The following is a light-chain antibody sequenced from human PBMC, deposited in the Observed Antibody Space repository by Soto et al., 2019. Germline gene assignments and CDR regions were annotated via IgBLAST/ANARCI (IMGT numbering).Light chain of an antibody. Sequence: EIVFTQSPGTLSLSPGETATLSCRASQTVNSDYLAWFQQRPGQAPRLLIFATSRRATDIPARFSGSGSGTDFTLAIRRLEPEDFAVYYCHQFGYSPRTFGQGTKVDI. CDR2: ATS. CDR1: QTVNSDY. V-gene: IGKV3-20*01. CDR3: HQFGYSPRT. J-gene: IGKJ1*01.